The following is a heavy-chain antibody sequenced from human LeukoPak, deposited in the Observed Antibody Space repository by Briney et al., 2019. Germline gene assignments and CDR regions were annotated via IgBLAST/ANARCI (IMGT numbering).Heavy chain of an antibody. CDR1: GFTFSSYS. D-gene: IGHD3-3*02. J-gene: IGHJ6*03. CDR2: ISSSRSTI. Sequence: PGGSLRLSCAASGFTFSSYSMNWVRQAPGKWLEWVSYISSSRSTIYYADSVKRRFTVSRDNDKNTRYLQMNSLRAEDTAVYYCAREKSFLEWLSTGRRDCYYMDVWGKGTTVTVSS. V-gene: IGHV3-48*04. CDR3: AREKSFLEWLSTGRRDCYYMDV.